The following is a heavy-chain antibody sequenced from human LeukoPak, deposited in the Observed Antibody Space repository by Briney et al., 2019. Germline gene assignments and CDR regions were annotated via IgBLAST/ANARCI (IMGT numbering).Heavy chain of an antibody. CDR3: ARDLLAVAGNYYYYYMDV. CDR2: IYYSGST. J-gene: IGHJ6*03. Sequence: PSETLSLTCTVSGGSISSSSYYWGWIRQPPGKGLEWIGSIYYSGSTYYNPSLKSRVTISVDTSKNQFSLKLSSVTAADTAVYYCARDLLAVAGNYYYYYMDVWGKGTTVTVSS. V-gene: IGHV4-39*07. CDR1: GGSISSSSYY. D-gene: IGHD6-19*01.